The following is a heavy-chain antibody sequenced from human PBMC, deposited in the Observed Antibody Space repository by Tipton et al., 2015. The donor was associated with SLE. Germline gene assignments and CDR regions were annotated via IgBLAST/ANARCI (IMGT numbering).Heavy chain of an antibody. CDR3: ARGGYSSGWYRYYYYYMDV. J-gene: IGHJ6*03. CDR1: GFTFSSYW. Sequence: SLRLSCAASGFTFSSYWMHWVRQAPGKGLVWVSRINSDGSSTSYADSVKGRFTISRDNAKNTLYLQMNSLRAEDTAVYYCARGGYSSGWYRYYYYYMDVWGKGTTVTVS. V-gene: IGHV3-74*01. CDR2: INSDGSST. D-gene: IGHD6-19*01.